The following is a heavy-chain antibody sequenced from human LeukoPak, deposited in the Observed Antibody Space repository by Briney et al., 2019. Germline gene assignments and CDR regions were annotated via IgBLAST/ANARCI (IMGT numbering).Heavy chain of an antibody. D-gene: IGHD6-13*01. CDR1: GFTFSSYA. CDR3: ARCSSSWTPEPYYYGMDV. Sequence: GGSLRLSCAASGFTFSSYAMSWVRQAPGKGLEWVSAISGSGGSTYYADSVKGRFTISRDNSKNTLYLQMNSLRAEDTAVYYCARCSSSWTPEPYYYGMDVWGQGTTVTVSS. J-gene: IGHJ6*02. V-gene: IGHV3-23*01. CDR2: ISGSGGST.